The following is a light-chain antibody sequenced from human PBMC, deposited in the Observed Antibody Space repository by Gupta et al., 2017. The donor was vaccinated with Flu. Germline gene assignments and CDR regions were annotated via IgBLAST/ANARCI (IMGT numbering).Light chain of an antibody. CDR2: DDS. CDR1: NIGTKS. Sequence: SYVLTQPLSVSVAPGQTARITCGGDNIGTKSVHWYQQKPGQAPVLVVYDDSDRPPGIPERFSGSNSGNTATLTISRVEGGDEADYSCQVWDSSRDTLEVFGAGTKVTVL. J-gene: IGLJ1*01. CDR3: QVWDSSRDTLEV. V-gene: IGLV3-21*02.